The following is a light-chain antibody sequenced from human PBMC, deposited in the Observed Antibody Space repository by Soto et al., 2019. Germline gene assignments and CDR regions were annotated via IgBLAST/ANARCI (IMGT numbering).Light chain of an antibody. CDR2: GAS. Sequence: EIGLTQSPDTLSLSPGVTATLSCGASQSVSGSYIAWYQQKPGQGPRLLVDGASSRASGIPDRFSGSGSGTDFTLTISRLEPEDFAVYYCQQYVGSPSTFGQGTKVDIK. V-gene: IGKV3-20*01. CDR1: QSVSGSY. CDR3: QQYVGSPST. J-gene: IGKJ1*01.